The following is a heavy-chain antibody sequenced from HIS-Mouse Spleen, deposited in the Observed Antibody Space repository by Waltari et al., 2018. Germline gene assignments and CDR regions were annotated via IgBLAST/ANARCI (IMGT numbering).Heavy chain of an antibody. CDR3: AKDAAGGEYFDL. V-gene: IGHV3-9*01. CDR2: ISWNSGSI. D-gene: IGHD3-16*01. CDR1: GFTFADYA. J-gene: IGHJ2*01. Sequence: EVQLVESGGGLVQPGRSLRLSCAASGFTFADYAMHWVRQAPGKGLEWVSGISWNSGSIGYADSVKGRFTISRDNAKNSLYLQMNSLRAEDTALYYCAKDAAGGEYFDLWGRGTLVTVSS.